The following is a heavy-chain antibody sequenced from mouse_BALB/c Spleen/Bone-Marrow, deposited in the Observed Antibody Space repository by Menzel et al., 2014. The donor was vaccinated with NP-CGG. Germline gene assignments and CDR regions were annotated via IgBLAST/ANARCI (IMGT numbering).Heavy chain of an antibody. J-gene: IGHJ1*01. D-gene: IGHD2-4*01. CDR3: ARSRGLRRDWYFDV. V-gene: IGHV3-2*02. CDR2: INYSGST. Sequence: EVQLVESGPGLVKPSQSLSLTCTVTGYSVTSDYAWSWIRQSPENKLEWLGYINYSGSTSYNPSLKSRISITRDTSKNQFFLQLNSVTTEDTATFYCARSRGLRRDWYFDVWGAGTTVTVSS. CDR1: GYSVTSDYA.